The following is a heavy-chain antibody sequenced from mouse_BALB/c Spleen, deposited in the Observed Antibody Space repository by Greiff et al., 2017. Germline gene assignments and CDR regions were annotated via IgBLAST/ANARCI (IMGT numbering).Heavy chain of an antibody. V-gene: IGHV5-12-1*01. CDR1: GFAFSSYD. CDR2: ISSGGGST. D-gene: IGHD1-1*01. Sequence: EVKLEESGGGLVKPGGSLKLSCAASGFAFSSYDMSWVRQTPEKRLEWVAYISSGGGSTYYPDTVKGRFTISRDNAKNTLYLQMSSLKSEDTAMYYCARHKATVAYFDYWGQGTTLTVSS. CDR3: ARHKATVAYFDY. J-gene: IGHJ2*01.